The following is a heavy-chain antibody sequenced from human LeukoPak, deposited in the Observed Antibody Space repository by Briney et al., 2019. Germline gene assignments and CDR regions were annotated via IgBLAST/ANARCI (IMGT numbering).Heavy chain of an antibody. CDR3: ARDTYCSGGSCLRDY. CDR2: INWSGRST. Sequence: GGSLRLSCAASGFTFDDYGMSWVRQAPGKGLEWVSGINWSGRSTGYAESVKGRFTISRDNAKNSLYPQMNSLRAEDTALYYCARDTYCSGGSCLRDYWGQGTLVTVSS. D-gene: IGHD2-15*01. CDR1: GFTFDDYG. J-gene: IGHJ4*02. V-gene: IGHV3-20*04.